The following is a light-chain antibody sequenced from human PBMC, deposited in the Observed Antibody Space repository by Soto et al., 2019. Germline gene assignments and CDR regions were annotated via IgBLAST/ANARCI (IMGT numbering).Light chain of an antibody. V-gene: IGKV1-9*01. CDR1: QGINIF. CDR2: AAS. CDR3: QKYYSYPQT. Sequence: DIQLTQSPSFLSASVGDRVTITCRASQGINIFLAWFQQKPGKAPNLLISAASTLQSGVPSRFSGSGSETEFTLTITSLQSEDFATYYCQKYYSYPQTFGQGTKVDIK. J-gene: IGKJ1*01.